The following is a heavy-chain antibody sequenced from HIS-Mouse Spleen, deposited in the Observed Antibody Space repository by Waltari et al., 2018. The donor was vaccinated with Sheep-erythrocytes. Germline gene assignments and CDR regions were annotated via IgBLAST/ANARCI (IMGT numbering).Heavy chain of an antibody. CDR2: MNPNSGNT. CDR3: ARGHYSGYDFDY. D-gene: IGHD5-12*01. Sequence: QVQLVQSGAEVKKPGASVKVSCKASGYTFTSYDINWVRQATGQGLEWMGWMNPNSGNTGEAQKVQVRVTMTRNTSISTAYMELSSLRSEDTAVYYCARGHYSGYDFDYWGQGTLVTVSS. CDR1: GYTFTSYD. V-gene: IGHV1-8*01. J-gene: IGHJ4*02.